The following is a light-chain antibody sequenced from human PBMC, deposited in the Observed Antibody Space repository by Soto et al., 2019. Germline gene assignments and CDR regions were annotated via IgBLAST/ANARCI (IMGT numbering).Light chain of an antibody. CDR2: KAS. Sequence: DIQMTQSPSTLSASVGDRVTITCRASQSISSWLAWYQQKPGKAPKLLIYKASNLESGVQSRFSGSGSGTEFTLTISSLQPDDFANYYCQQYNSYWTFGQGTKVEIK. V-gene: IGKV1-5*03. J-gene: IGKJ1*01. CDR3: QQYNSYWT. CDR1: QSISSW.